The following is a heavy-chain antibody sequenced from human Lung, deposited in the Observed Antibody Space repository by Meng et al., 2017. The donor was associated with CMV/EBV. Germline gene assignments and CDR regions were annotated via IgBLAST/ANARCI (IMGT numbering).Heavy chain of an antibody. Sequence: GSLRLSCTVSGGSISSSSYYWGWIRQPPGKGLEWIGSIYYSGSTYYNPSLKSRVTISVDTSKNQFSLKLSSVTAADTAVYYCAKENYDSSGDDAFDIWGQGTMVTVSS. V-gene: IGHV4-39*07. J-gene: IGHJ3*02. CDR1: GGSISSSSYY. CDR2: IYYSGST. CDR3: AKENYDSSGDDAFDI. D-gene: IGHD3-22*01.